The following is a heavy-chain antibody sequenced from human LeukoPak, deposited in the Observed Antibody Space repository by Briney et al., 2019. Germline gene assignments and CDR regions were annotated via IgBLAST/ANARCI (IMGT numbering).Heavy chain of an antibody. Sequence: GRSLRLSCAESGCTFSSYGMHWVRQAPGKGLEWVAVIWYDGSNKYYADSVKGRFTISRDNSKNTLYLQMNSLRAEDTAVYYCARALTTTDYWGQGTLVTVSS. D-gene: IGHD4-17*01. CDR2: IWYDGSNK. J-gene: IGHJ4*02. CDR1: GCTFSSYG. CDR3: ARALTTTDY. V-gene: IGHV3-33*01.